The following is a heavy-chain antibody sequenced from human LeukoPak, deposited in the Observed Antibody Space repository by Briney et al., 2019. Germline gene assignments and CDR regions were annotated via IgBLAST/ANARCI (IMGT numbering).Heavy chain of an antibody. J-gene: IGHJ4*02. CDR2: IISNGGGT. Sequence: PGGSLRLSCSASGFTFSSYAMHWVRQAPGKGLEYVSSIISNGGGTYYADSVKGRFTISRDNSKNTLFLQMSSLRAEDTAVYYCVKRNDDSGTYRTPFDHWGQGTLVTVSS. CDR1: GFTFSSYA. D-gene: IGHD1-26*01. V-gene: IGHV3-64D*09. CDR3: VKRNDDSGTYRTPFDH.